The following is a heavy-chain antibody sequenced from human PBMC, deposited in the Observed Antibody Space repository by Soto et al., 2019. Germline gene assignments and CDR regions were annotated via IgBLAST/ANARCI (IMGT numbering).Heavy chain of an antibody. Sequence: GESLKISCKGSGYSFTSYWIGWVRQMPGKGLEWMGIIYPGDSDTRYSPSFQGQVTISADKSISTAHLQWSSLKASDTAMYYCARTYCSGGSCYFALKTFGSSFAFEIWGQGTLVPVS. D-gene: IGHD2-15*01. V-gene: IGHV5-51*01. J-gene: IGHJ3*02. CDR3: ARTYCSGGSCYFALKTFGSSFAFEI. CDR1: GYSFTSYW. CDR2: IYPGDSDT.